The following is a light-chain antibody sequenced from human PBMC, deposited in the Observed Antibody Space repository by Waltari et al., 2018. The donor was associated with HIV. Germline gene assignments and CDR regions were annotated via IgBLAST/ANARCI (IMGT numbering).Light chain of an antibody. V-gene: IGLV1-47*01. J-gene: IGLJ3*02. CDR3: AAWDDGLSGPV. CDR2: RTN. Sequence: QSVLTQPPSASGTPGQRVTISCSGSSSNIGSNYVYWYQPLPGTAPKLLICRTNRRLSGVPVRFSRSKSGTSASLAITGLRSEDEADYYCAAWDDGLSGPVFGGGTKLTVL. CDR1: SSNIGSNY.